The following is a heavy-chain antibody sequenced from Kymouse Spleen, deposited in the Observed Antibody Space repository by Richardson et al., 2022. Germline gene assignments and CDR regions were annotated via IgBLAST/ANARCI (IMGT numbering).Heavy chain of an antibody. CDR2: ISSSSSYI. V-gene: IGHV3-21*03. CDR3: ARRITMILRL. J-gene: IGHJ4*02. Sequence: EVQLVESGGGLVKPGGSLRLSCAASGFTFSSYSMNWVRQAPGKGLEWVSSISSSSSYIYYADSVKGRFTISRDNAKNSLYLQMNSLRAEDTAVYYCARRITMILRLLGPGNPGHRLL. CDR1: GFTFSSYS. D-gene: IGHD3-22*01.